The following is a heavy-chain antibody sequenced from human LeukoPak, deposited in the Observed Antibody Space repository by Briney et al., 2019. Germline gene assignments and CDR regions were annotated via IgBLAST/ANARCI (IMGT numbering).Heavy chain of an antibody. CDR2: INRSGST. J-gene: IGHJ4*02. CDR1: GGSLSYYN. D-gene: IGHD2-21*02. Sequence: SETLSLTCAVYGGSLSYYNWSWIRQPPEKGLEWIGEINRSGSTNYNPSLKSRVSISVDTSKNQFSLKLSSVTAADTAVYYCARGGFYCGDDCYVDYWGQGTLVTVSS. V-gene: IGHV4-34*01. CDR3: ARGGFYCGDDCYVDY.